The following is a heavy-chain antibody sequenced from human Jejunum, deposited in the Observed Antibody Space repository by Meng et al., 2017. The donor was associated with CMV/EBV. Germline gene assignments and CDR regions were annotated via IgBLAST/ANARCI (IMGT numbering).Heavy chain of an antibody. J-gene: IGHJ4*02. D-gene: IGHD3-22*01. CDR3: ARGFSNGYLPFDC. V-gene: IGHV1-69*01. Sequence: QVVLVKSGIEVKKPGSSVKFSCKSSGGVFNNYALNWVRQAPGQGLEWMGGIIAVLKTPTYAQKFRGRLTITADESTGTTYMDLTSLTSEDTAVYYCARGFSNGYLPFDCWGQGTLVTVSS. CDR1: GGVFNNYA. CDR2: IIAVLKTP.